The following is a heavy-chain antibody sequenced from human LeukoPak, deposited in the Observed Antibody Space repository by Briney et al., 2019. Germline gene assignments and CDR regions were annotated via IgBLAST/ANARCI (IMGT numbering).Heavy chain of an antibody. CDR3: ARYPMGERVGGMWV. D-gene: IGHD3-16*01. CDR1: GFTFTSYS. V-gene: IGHV3-21*01. CDR2: ISSSSSYI. Sequence: GGSLRLSCALYGFTFTSYSKDWVRQAPGKGLEWVSSISSSSSYIYYADSVKGRFTISRDNAKNSLYLQMNSLRAEDTAVYYCARYPMGERVGGMWVWGQGTTVTVSS. J-gene: IGHJ6*02.